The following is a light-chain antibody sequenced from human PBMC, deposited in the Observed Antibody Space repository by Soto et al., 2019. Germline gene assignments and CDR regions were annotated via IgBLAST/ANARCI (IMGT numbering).Light chain of an antibody. Sequence: QSALTQPASVSGSPGQSITISCTGTSGDIGSYNRVSWYQQHPGKALKLIIYEVTDRPSGVSNRFSGSKSGNTASLTISGLQAEDEAKYYCSSYTNINTRACVFGTGTKLTVL. V-gene: IGLV2-14*01. CDR1: SGDIGSYNR. CDR3: SSYTNINTRACV. CDR2: EVT. J-gene: IGLJ1*01.